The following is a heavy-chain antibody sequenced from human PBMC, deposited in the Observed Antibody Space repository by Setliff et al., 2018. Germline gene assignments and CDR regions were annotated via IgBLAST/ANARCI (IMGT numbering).Heavy chain of an antibody. V-gene: IGHV1-69*10. CDR1: GDPFNAYG. CDR3: ARMTGFLYMDV. D-gene: IGHD3-3*01. J-gene: IGHJ6*04. CDR2: IIPVLGMT. Sequence: ASVKVSCKASGDPFNAYGVSWVRQAPGQGLEWMGAIIPVLGMTDYAQKFQGRVTITADESTSTAYMELRSLRSDDTAVYYCARMTGFLYMDVWGKGTPVTVSS.